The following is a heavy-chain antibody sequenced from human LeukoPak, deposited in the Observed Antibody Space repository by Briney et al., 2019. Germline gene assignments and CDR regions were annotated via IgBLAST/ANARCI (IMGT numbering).Heavy chain of an antibody. V-gene: IGHV4-4*07. CDR1: GGSISSYY. CDR2: IYSSGNT. D-gene: IGHD3-22*01. CDR3: ARADSSDYEGWFDP. J-gene: IGHJ5*02. Sequence: SETLSLTCTVSGGSISSYYWNWIRQPAGKGLEWIGRIYSSGNTNYNPSLKSRVTMSVDTAKNQFSLKLSSVTAADTAVYYCARADSSDYEGWFDPWGQGTLVTVSS.